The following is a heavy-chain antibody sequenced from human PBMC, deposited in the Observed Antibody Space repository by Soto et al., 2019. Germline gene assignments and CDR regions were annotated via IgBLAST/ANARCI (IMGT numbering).Heavy chain of an antibody. V-gene: IGHV2-70*01. D-gene: IGHD3-16*02. CDR3: ARNPSIYVWGSYRNFYGMDV. CDR2: IDWDDDK. J-gene: IGHJ6*02. CDR1: GFSLSTSGMC. Sequence: SGPTLMNPTQTLTLTCTFSGFSLSTSGMCVSWIRQPPGKALEWLALIDWDDDKYYSTSLRTRLTISKDTSKNQVVLTMTNMDPVDTAMYYCARNPSIYVWGSYRNFYGMDVWGQGTTVTVSS.